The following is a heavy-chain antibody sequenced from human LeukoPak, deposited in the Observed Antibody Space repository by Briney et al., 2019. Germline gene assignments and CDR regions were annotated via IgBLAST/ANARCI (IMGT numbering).Heavy chain of an antibody. CDR1: GYSLTELS. Sequence: GASVKVSCKVSGYSLTELSLHWVRQAPGKGLEWRGGIDAADGEMIYTQMFQGRITMTEDSSTDTAYTEMSSLRSDDTAVYYCATGRTKWDLLNYWGQGTLVTVSS. CDR3: ATGRTKWDLLNY. D-gene: IGHD1-26*01. CDR2: IDAADGEM. V-gene: IGHV1-24*01. J-gene: IGHJ4*02.